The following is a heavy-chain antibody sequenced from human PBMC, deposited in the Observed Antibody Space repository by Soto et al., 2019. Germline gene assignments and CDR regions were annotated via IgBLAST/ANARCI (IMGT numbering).Heavy chain of an antibody. CDR1: GFTYNIYA. Sequence: EVQLLESGEALVQPGGSLRLSCAASGFTYNIYAMSWVRQAPGKGLEWVSGISAGVIDTYYADSVKGRFTVSRDDSKNTLYLQMNILRADDTAVYYCAKQFSSSTWYPFDHWGRGTLVTVSS. CDR2: ISAGVIDT. D-gene: IGHD6-13*01. J-gene: IGHJ4*02. CDR3: AKQFSSSTWYPFDH. V-gene: IGHV3-23*01.